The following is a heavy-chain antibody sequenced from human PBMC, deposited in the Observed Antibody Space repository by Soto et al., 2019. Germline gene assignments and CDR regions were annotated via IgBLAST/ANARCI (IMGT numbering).Heavy chain of an antibody. Sequence: EVQLLESGGGLVQPGGSLRLSCAASGFTFSSYAMSWVRQAPGKGLEWVSAISGSGGSTYYADSVKGRFTISRDNSKNTLYLQMNSLRAEDTAVYYCATNGGMATNSVIFGDYWGQGTLVTVSS. CDR3: ATNGGMATNSVIFGDY. V-gene: IGHV3-23*01. CDR2: ISGSGGST. CDR1: GFTFSSYA. J-gene: IGHJ4*02. D-gene: IGHD3-3*02.